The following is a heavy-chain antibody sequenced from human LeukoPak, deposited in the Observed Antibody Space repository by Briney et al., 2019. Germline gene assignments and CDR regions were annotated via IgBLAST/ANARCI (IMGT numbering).Heavy chain of an antibody. CDR3: ARERMRVHYYYGMDV. CDR2: IIPIFGTA. J-gene: IGHJ6*02. CDR1: VGTFSSYA. V-gene: IGHV1-69*13. Sequence: ASVKASCKASVGTFSSYAISWVRQAPGQGLEWMGGIIPIFGTANYAQKLQGRVTITADESTSTAYMELSSLRSEDTAVYYCARERMRVHYYYGMDVWGQGTTVTASS. D-gene: IGHD2-15*01.